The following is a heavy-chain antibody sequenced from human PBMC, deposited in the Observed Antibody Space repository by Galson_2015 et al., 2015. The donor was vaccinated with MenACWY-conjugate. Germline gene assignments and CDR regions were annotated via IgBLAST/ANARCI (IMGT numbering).Heavy chain of an antibody. Sequence: SLRLSCAASGFSFSGSWMSWVRQAPGKGLVWVANIKQDASEKYYVDSVKGRFAISRDNAKTSLYLQMNSLGAEDTAVYYCARGPRYGAFDIWGQGTMVTVSS. D-gene: IGHD4-17*01. CDR2: IKQDASEK. CDR3: ARGPRYGAFDI. V-gene: IGHV3-7*03. J-gene: IGHJ3*02. CDR1: GFSFSGSW.